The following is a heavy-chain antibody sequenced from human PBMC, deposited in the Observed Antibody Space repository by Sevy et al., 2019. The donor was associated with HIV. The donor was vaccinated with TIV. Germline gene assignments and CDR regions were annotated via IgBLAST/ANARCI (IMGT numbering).Heavy chain of an antibody. D-gene: IGHD5-12*01. V-gene: IGHV3-21*01. CDR3: ARDLEGIIVATINGL. J-gene: IGHJ3*01. Sequence: GGSLRLSCAASGFTFSSYSMNWVRQAPGKGLEWVSSISSSSSYIYYADSVKGRFTISRDNAKNSLYLQMNSLRAEDTAVYYCARDLEGIIVATINGLWGQGTMVTVSS. CDR1: GFTFSSYS. CDR2: ISSSSSYI.